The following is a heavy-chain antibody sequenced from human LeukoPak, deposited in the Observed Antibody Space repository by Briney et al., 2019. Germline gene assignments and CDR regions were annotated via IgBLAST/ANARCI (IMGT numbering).Heavy chain of an antibody. CDR2: IKSDGSST. CDR3: ARDDLYYDTGDYYYASYFQH. CDR1: GLPFSSYW. D-gene: IGHD3-22*01. V-gene: IGHV3-74*01. Sequence: GGSLRLSCAASGLPFSSYWMHWVRQAPGKGLVWVSRIKSDGSSTTYADSVKGRFPISRDNAKNTLYLQMSSLRAEDTAMYYCARDDLYYDTGDYYYASYFQHWGQGTLVTVSS. J-gene: IGHJ1*01.